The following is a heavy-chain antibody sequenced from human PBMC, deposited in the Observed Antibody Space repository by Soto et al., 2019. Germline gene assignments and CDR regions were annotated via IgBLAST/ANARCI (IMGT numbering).Heavy chain of an antibody. CDR1: SGSISSTIYS. J-gene: IGHJ5*02. CDR3: ARQCRGVTSHWFVP. Sequence: PSETLSLTCTVSSGSISSTIYSWDWIRQPPGKGLEWIGSIFYSGSTYYNPSLKSRVTISVDTSKNQFSLTLTSVTAADTAVYYCARQCRGVTSHWFVPWGQGTLVTVAS. V-gene: IGHV4-39*01. D-gene: IGHD2-15*01. CDR2: IFYSGST.